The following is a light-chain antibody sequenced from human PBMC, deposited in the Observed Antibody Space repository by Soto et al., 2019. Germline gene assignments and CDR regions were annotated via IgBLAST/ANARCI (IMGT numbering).Light chain of an antibody. CDR3: CSFARGTTLV. V-gene: IGLV2-23*01. CDR2: ESG. J-gene: IGLJ3*02. Sequence: QSALTQPASVSGSPGQSITISCTGSSSDVGSYNLVSWYQQHPGKAPKLMVYESGKRPSGVSDCFFGSKSGNTASLTISGLQAEDEADYYCCSFARGTTLVFGGGTKLTVL. CDR1: SSDVGSYNL.